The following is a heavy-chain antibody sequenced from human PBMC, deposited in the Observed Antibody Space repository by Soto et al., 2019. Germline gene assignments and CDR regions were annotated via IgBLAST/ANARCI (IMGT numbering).Heavy chain of an antibody. CDR1: GYTFTYYA. D-gene: IGHD3-3*01. J-gene: IGHJ5*02. CDR3: ARDYDSDFNYDFWSDLNLFDP. CDR2: INAGNGNT. Sequence: ASVKVSCKASGYTFTYYAVHWVRQAPGQRLEWMGWINAGNGNTKYSQKFQGRVTITRDTAASTAYMELSSLRSEDPPVYYCARDYDSDFNYDFWSDLNLFDPSSRGTQDIGSS. V-gene: IGHV1-3*01.